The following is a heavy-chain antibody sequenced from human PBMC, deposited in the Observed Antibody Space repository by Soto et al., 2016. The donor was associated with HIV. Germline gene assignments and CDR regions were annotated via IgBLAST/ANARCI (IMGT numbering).Heavy chain of an antibody. V-gene: IGHV3-23*01. D-gene: IGHD5-12*01. CDR2: ISGSGGST. Sequence: EVQLLESGGGLVQPGGSLRLSCAASGFTFSSYAMSWVRQAPGKGLEWVSAISGSGGSTYYADSVKGRFTISRDNSKNTLYLQMNSLRAEDTAVYYCASAPAIVATTKGYFDYWGQGTLVTVSS. CDR1: GFTFSSYA. CDR3: ASAPAIVATTKGYFDY. J-gene: IGHJ4*02.